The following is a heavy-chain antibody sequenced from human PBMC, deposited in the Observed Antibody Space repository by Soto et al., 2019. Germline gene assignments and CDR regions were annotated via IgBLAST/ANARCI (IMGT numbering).Heavy chain of an antibody. Sequence: QVQLVQSGAEVKKPGASVKVSCKASGYTFSNYGISWVRQAPGQGLEWMGWISAYNGKTHDAERLQCRVTMTTDTSTSKAYMELRSLRSDDTAVYYCAREANCGSDCYSPAEYSQHWGQGTLVTVSS. CDR3: AREANCGSDCYSPAEYSQH. D-gene: IGHD2-21*02. V-gene: IGHV1-18*04. CDR2: ISAYNGKT. CDR1: GYTFSNYG. J-gene: IGHJ1*01.